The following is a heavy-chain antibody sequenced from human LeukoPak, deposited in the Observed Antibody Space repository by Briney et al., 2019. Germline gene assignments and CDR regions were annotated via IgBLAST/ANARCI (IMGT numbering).Heavy chain of an antibody. Sequence: GASVKVSCKASGYTFTSYGISWVRQAPGQGLEWMGWISAYNGNTNYAQKLQGGVTMTTDTSTSTAYMELRSLRSDDTAVYYCARGGYGDYVNYYHYYMDVWGKGTTVTVSS. CDR2: ISAYNGNT. D-gene: IGHD4-17*01. V-gene: IGHV1-18*01. J-gene: IGHJ6*03. CDR3: ARGGYGDYVNYYHYYMDV. CDR1: GYTFTSYG.